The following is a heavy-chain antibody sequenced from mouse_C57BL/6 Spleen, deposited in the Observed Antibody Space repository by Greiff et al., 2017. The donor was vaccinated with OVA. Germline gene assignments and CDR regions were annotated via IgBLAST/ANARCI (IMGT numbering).Heavy chain of an antibody. V-gene: IGHV1-50*01. Sequence: QVQLQQPGAELVKPGASVKLSCKASGYTFTSYWMQWVKQRPGQGLVWIGEIDPSDSYTNYNQKFKGKATLTVDTSSSTAYMQLSSLTSEDSAVYYCARRDYYSSSYAFDYWGQGTTLTVSS. D-gene: IGHD1-1*01. CDR1: GYTFTSYW. CDR2: IDPSDSYT. CDR3: ARRDYYSSSYAFDY. J-gene: IGHJ2*01.